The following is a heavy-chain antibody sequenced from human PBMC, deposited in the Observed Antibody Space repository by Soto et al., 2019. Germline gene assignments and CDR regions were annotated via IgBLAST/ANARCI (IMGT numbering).Heavy chain of an antibody. D-gene: IGHD5-12*01. CDR3: ARLRGYSGFVNY. CDR1: GGSFSGYY. J-gene: IGHJ4*02. V-gene: IGHV4-34*01. CDR2: INHSGST. Sequence: SETLSLTCAVYGGSFSGYYWSWIRQPPGKGLEWIGEINHSGSTNYNPSLKSRVTISVDTSKNQFSLKLSSVTAADTAVYYCARLRGYSGFVNYWGQGTLVTVSS.